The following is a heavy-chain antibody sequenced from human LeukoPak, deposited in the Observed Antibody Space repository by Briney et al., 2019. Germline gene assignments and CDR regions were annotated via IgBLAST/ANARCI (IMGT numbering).Heavy chain of an antibody. D-gene: IGHD1-26*01. CDR2: IHSDGRSK. J-gene: IGHJ4*02. V-gene: IGHV3-30*02. Sequence: QPGGSLRLSCAASGFTFNNFAIHWVRQAPGKGPEWVAVIHSDGRSKYYADSLKGRFTISRDNSKNTLYLQMNSLRSEDTALYYCAKDLDGSYCVDFWGQATPVTVSP. CDR3: AKDLDGSYCVDF. CDR1: GFTFNNFA.